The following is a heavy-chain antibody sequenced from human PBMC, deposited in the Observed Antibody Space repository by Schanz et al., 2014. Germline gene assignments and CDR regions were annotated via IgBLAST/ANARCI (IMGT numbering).Heavy chain of an antibody. CDR2: IYSGGST. V-gene: IGHV3-66*01. J-gene: IGHJ3*02. CDR3: ARDRWDWNNAFDN. CDR1: GFSVSSNF. D-gene: IGHD1-1*01. Sequence: EVQLVESGGGLVQPGGSLRLSCAASGFSVSSNFMTWVRQAPGKGLEWVSVIYSGGSTYYADSVKGGFTISRDTSKNTLYLQMNRPTDEAAAVYCCARDRWDWNNAFDNWGQGTMVTVS.